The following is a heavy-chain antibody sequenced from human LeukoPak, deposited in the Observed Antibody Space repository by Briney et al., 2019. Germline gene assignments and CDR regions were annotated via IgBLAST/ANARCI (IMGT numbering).Heavy chain of an antibody. D-gene: IGHD5-24*01. J-gene: IGHJ4*02. Sequence: PGGSLRLSCAASGFTFSSYSMNWVRQAPGKGLEWVSYISSSSSTIYYADSVKGRFTISRDNAKNSLYLQMNSLRAEDTAVYYCARDPVAVATTSGYFDYWGQGTLVTVSS. CDR3: ARDPVAVATTSGYFDY. V-gene: IGHV3-48*01. CDR2: ISSSSSTI. CDR1: GFTFSSYS.